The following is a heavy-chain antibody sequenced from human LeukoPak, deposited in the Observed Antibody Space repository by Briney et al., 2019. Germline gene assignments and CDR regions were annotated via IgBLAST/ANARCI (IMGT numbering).Heavy chain of an antibody. J-gene: IGHJ4*02. CDR2: INPNSGGT. D-gene: IGHD6-19*01. V-gene: IGHV1-2*02. Sequence: ASVKVSCKASGYTFTGYYMHWVRQAPGQGLEWMGWINPNSGGTNYAQKFQGRVTMTRDTSIGTAYMELSRLRSDDTAVYYCARDASSSGWDTLDYWGQGTLVTVSS. CDR3: ARDASSSGWDTLDY. CDR1: GYTFTGYY.